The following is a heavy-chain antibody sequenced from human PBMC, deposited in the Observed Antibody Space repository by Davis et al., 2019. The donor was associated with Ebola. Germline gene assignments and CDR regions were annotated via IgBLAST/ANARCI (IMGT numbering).Heavy chain of an antibody. J-gene: IGHJ4*02. CDR1: GGSINSFY. CDR3: ARHPSRSAAWDY. CDR2: IYYSGTT. V-gene: IGHV4-59*08. D-gene: IGHD6-13*01. Sequence: MPSETLSLTCTVSGGSINSFYWSWIRQPPGKGLEWIGYIYYSGTTNYNPSLKSRVTISVDTSKNQFSLKLTSVTAADTAVYYCARHPSRSAAWDYWGQGALVTVSS.